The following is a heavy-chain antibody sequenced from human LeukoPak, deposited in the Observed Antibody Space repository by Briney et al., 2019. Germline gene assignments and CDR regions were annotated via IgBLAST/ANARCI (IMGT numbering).Heavy chain of an antibody. V-gene: IGHV4-34*01. Sequence: PETLSLTCAVYGGSFSAHYWSWIRPSPGKGREWIAEINHDGRTNYNPSLKSRLSISVDTPKKQFSLKDSSVIAADTGVYYCAGSETTVTTHGFDFWGQGALVTVSS. CDR2: INHDGRT. CDR1: GGSFSAHY. CDR3: AGSETTVTTHGFDF. J-gene: IGHJ5*01. D-gene: IGHD4-17*01.